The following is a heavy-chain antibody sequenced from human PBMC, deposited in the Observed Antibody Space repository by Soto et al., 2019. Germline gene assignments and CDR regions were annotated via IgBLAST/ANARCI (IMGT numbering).Heavy chain of an antibody. CDR1: GFTFSSYA. V-gene: IGHV3-30-3*01. CDR3: ARANLVGATDLITYYYGMDV. CDR2: ISYDGSNK. J-gene: IGHJ6*02. Sequence: GGSLRLSCAASGFTFSSYAMHWVRQAPGKGLEWVAVISYDGSNKYYADSVKGRFTISRDNSKNTLYLQMNSLRAEDTAVYYCARANLVGATDLITYYYGMDVWGQGTTVTVSS. D-gene: IGHD1-26*01.